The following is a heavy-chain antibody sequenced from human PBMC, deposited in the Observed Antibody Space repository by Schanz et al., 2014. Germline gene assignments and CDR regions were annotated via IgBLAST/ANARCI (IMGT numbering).Heavy chain of an antibody. Sequence: QVHLVDSGGGVVQPGRSLRLSCAASGFTFSSYGMHWVRQAPGRGLEWVALIWYDGSNKYYADSVKGRFTISRDNPKKTLYLQMNSLRAEDTAVYYCARDHQWLARYYMDVWGKGTTVNVSS. CDR2: IWYDGSNK. CDR1: GFTFSSYG. V-gene: IGHV3-33*01. J-gene: IGHJ6*03. D-gene: IGHD6-19*01. CDR3: ARDHQWLARYYMDV.